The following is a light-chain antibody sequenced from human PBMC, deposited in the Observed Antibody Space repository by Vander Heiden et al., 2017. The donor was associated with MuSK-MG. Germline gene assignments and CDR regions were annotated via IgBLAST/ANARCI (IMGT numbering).Light chain of an antibody. Sequence: SYELTQQPPVSMSPGQTARITCSGDALPKKYVYWYQQKPGQALVLVIYKDSERPSGIPERFSGSSSGTTVTLTISGVQAEDETDYYCQSADSSGTHRVFGGGTKLTVL. CDR2: KDS. CDR1: ALPKKY. V-gene: IGLV3-25*02. J-gene: IGLJ2*01. CDR3: QSADSSGTHRV.